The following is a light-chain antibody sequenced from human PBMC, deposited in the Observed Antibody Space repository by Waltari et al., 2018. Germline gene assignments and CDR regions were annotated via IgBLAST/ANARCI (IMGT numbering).Light chain of an antibody. CDR3: QQYYANPRT. V-gene: IGKV4-1*01. Sequence: DYVMTQSPDSVAVSLGERATINCKSSRNLLYSSNNKNYLAWFQQKAGQPPKLLIYWASSRESGVPDRFSGSGSGSDFTLTISSLQAEDVAVYYCQQYYANPRTFGQGTRVEIK. J-gene: IGKJ1*01. CDR1: RNLLYSSNNKNY. CDR2: WAS.